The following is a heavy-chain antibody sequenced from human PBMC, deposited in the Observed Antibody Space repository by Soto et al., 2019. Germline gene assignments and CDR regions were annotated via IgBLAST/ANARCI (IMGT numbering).Heavy chain of an antibody. CDR2: IYHSGST. D-gene: IGHD3-22*01. Sequence: QLQLQESGSGLVKPSQTLSLTCAVSGGSISSGGYSWSWIRQPPGKGLEWIGYIYHSGSTYYNPSLKSRVTISVDRSKNQFSLKLSSVTAADTAVYYCARAGDYYDSSGYYYFDYWGQGTLVTVSS. J-gene: IGHJ4*02. CDR1: GGSISSGGYS. V-gene: IGHV4-30-2*01. CDR3: ARAGDYYDSSGYYYFDY.